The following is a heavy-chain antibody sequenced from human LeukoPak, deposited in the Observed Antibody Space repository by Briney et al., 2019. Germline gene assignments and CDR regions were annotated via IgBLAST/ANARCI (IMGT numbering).Heavy chain of an antibody. Sequence: ASVKVSCKASGYTFTSYDINWVRQATGQGLEWMGWISAYNGNTNYAQWLQGRVTITTDTSTSTANMELRSLRSDDTAVYYCARTVDFGDDNYYYYMDVWGKGTTVTISS. J-gene: IGHJ6*03. CDR3: ARTVDFGDDNYYYYMDV. V-gene: IGHV1-18*01. CDR1: GYTFTSYD. D-gene: IGHD4-17*01. CDR2: ISAYNGNT.